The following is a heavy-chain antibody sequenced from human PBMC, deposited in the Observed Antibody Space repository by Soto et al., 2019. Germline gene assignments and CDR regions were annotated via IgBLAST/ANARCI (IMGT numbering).Heavy chain of an antibody. Sequence: PSETLSLTCTVSGGSISSYYWSWIRQPPGKGLEWIGYIYYSGSTNYNPSLNSRVTISVDTSKNQFSLKLSSVTAADTAVYYCARDSRKWYFDYWGQGTLVTVSS. D-gene: IGHD1-26*01. CDR1: GGSISSYY. J-gene: IGHJ4*02. V-gene: IGHV4-59*01. CDR2: IYYSGST. CDR3: ARDSRKWYFDY.